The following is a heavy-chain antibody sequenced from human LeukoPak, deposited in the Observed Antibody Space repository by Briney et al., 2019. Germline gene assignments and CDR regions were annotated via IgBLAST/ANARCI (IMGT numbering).Heavy chain of an antibody. CDR2: IIPILGIA. V-gene: IGHV1-69*04. D-gene: IGHD1-14*01. J-gene: IGHJ5*02. CDR3: VRLFVQEPSGWFDP. Sequence: ASVKVSCKASGGTFSSYAISWVRQAPGQGLEWMGRIIPILGIANYAQKFQGRVTITADKSTSTAYMELSSLRSEDTAVYYCVRLFVQEPSGWFDPWGQGTLVTVS. CDR1: GGTFSSYA.